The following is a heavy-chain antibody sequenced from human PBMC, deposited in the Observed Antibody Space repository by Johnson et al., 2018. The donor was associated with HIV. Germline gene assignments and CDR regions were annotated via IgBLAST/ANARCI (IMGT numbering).Heavy chain of an antibody. J-gene: IGHJ3*02. Sequence: QVQLVESGGGVVQPGKSPRLSCVASAFAFSSYAMHWVRQTPGKGLEWVAVISSDGSNKYFADSVKGRFIISSDNSKNTLYLQMNSLTTEDTAAYYCARGEGCGGDCYSGLDAFDIWGQGTMVTIS. CDR3: ARGEGCGGDCYSGLDAFDI. V-gene: IGHV3-30*04. CDR1: AFAFSSYA. D-gene: IGHD2-21*01. CDR2: ISSDGSNK.